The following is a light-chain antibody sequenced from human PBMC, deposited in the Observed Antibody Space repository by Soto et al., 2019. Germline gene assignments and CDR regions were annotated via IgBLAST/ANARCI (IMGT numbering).Light chain of an antibody. Sequence: DIVMTQSPDSLAVSLGERATINCKSSQSVLYSSNNKNYLAWYRQKPGQPPQLLIREVSNRFSGVPDRFSGSGSGTDFTLRISRVETEDVGVYYCMQSLHLPWTFGQGTKVDIK. CDR3: MQSLHLPWT. J-gene: IGKJ1*01. CDR2: EVS. CDR1: QSVLYSSNNKNY. V-gene: IGKV4-1*01.